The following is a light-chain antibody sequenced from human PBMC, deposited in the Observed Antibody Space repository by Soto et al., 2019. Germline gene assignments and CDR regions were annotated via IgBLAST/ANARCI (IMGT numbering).Light chain of an antibody. Sequence: ELVLTQSPATLSLSPGERATLSCRSSHSVGTYLAWYQQKPGQAPRLLIYGSSNRATGIPARFSGSGSGTDFSLTISSLAPEDFAVYYCQQRTNWPSLFTFGPGTKEDIK. CDR1: HSVGTY. CDR3: QQRTNWPSLFT. V-gene: IGKV3-11*01. CDR2: GSS. J-gene: IGKJ3*01.